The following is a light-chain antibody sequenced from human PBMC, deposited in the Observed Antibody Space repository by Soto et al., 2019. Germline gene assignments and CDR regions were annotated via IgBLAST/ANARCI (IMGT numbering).Light chain of an antibody. Sequence: EIVVTQSPATLSVSPGERATLSSRASQSVSSNLAWYQQKPGQAPRLLINGASTRATGIPARFSGSGSGTEFSLTISSLQSEDFAVYYCQQYSDWPPTFGQGTKVDIK. V-gene: IGKV3-15*01. CDR3: QQYSDWPPT. CDR1: QSVSSN. CDR2: GAS. J-gene: IGKJ1*01.